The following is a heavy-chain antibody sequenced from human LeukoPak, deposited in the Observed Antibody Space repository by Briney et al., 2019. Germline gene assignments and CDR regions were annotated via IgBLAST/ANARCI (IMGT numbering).Heavy chain of an antibody. CDR1: GFTFSSYA. V-gene: IGHV3-23*01. J-gene: IGHJ4*02. CDR2: ISGSGGST. CDR3: AKDGGWLRFGRR. D-gene: IGHD5-12*01. Sequence: GGSLRLSCAASGFTFSSYAMSWVRQAPGKGLEWVSAISGSGGSTYYADSVKGRFTISRDNSKNTLYLQMNSLRAEVTAVYYCAKDGGWLRFGRRWGQGTLVTVSS.